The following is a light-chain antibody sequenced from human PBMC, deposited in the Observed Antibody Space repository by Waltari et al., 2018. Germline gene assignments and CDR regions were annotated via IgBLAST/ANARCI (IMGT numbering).Light chain of an antibody. V-gene: IGKV3-11*01. CDR3: QQRGNRPPVT. J-gene: IGKJ4*01. Sequence: VLTQSPATLSLSPGARATLSCRASESVSNFFGWYQQCPGQAPRLLIYDASNRAPGIPARFSGSGSGTDFTLTISSLEPEDFAVYYCQQRGNRPPVTFGGGTKVEIK. CDR1: ESVSNF. CDR2: DAS.